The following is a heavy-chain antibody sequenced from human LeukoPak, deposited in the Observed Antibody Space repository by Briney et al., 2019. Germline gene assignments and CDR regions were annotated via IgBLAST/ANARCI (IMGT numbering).Heavy chain of an antibody. D-gene: IGHD6-19*01. CDR3: ARSIAVAATVRY. V-gene: IGHV3-30*04. CDR1: GFTFSSYA. CDR2: ISYDGSNK. Sequence: GGSLRLSCAASGFTFSSYAMHWVRQAPGKGLEWVAVISYDGSNKYYADSVKGRFTISRDNSKNTLYLQMNSLRAEDTAVYYCARSIAVAATVRYWGQGTLVTVSS. J-gene: IGHJ4*02.